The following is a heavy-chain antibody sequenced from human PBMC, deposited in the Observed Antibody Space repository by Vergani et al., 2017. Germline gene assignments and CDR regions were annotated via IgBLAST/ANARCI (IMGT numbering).Heavy chain of an antibody. D-gene: IGHD6-19*01. J-gene: IGHJ4*02. CDR2: INPNSGGT. V-gene: IGHV1-2*02. CDR3: ARGQWLPTLSFDY. CDR1: GYTFTGYY. Sequence: QVQLVQSGAEVKKPGASVKVSCKASGYTFTGYYMYWVRQAPGQVLEWMGWINPNSGGTNYAQNFQGRVTMTRDTSISTAYMELSRLRSDDTAVYYCARGQWLPTLSFDYWGQGTLVTVSS.